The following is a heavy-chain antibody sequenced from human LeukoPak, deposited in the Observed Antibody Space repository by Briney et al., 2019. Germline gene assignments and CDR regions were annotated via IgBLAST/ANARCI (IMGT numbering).Heavy chain of an antibody. J-gene: IGHJ4*02. V-gene: IGHV4-34*01. Sequence: SETLSLTCAVYGGSFSGYYWSWIRQPPGKGLEWIGEINHSGSTNYNPSLKSRVTISVDTSKNQFSLKLSSVTAADTAVYYCARHSGQWLVRGLDVDYWGQGTLVTVSS. CDR1: GGSFSGYY. CDR2: INHSGST. CDR3: ARHSGQWLVRGLDVDY. D-gene: IGHD6-19*01.